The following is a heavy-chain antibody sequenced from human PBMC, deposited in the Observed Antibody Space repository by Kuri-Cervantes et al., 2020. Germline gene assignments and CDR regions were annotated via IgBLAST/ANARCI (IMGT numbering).Heavy chain of an antibody. V-gene: IGHV4-34*01. D-gene: IGHD6-6*01. CDR2: ITHSGST. CDR1: GGSFCGYY. J-gene: IGHJ5*02. Sequence: SQTLSLTCAVYGGSFCGYYWSWIRQPSGKGLEWIGEITHSGSTNYNPSLKSRVTISVDTAKNQFSLKLGSVTAADTAVYYCARRSIAAFRVHFDPWGQGTLVTVSS. CDR3: ARRSIAAFRVHFDP.